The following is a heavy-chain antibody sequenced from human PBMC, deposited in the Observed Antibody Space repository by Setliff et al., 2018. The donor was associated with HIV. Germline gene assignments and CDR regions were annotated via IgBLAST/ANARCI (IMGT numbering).Heavy chain of an antibody. CDR1: GFTFSDYY. D-gene: IGHD3-22*01. V-gene: IGHV3-11*04. CDR3: TRDSYFYDGSDYHYRHFDD. CDR2: ISSSGTTT. Sequence: PGGSLRLSCAGSGSGGSGFTFSDYYMSWVRQAPGKGLEWLSYISSSGTTTYYADSVKGRFTISRDNAKNSVLLQMNSLRVEDTAVYYCTRDSYFYDGSDYHYRHFDDWGQGTLVTVSS. J-gene: IGHJ4*02.